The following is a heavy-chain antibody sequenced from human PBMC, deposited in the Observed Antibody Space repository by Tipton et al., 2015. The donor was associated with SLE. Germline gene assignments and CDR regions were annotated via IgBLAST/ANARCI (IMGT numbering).Heavy chain of an antibody. V-gene: IGHV4-31*02. CDR2: IYYSGST. CDR3: ARVTTNVDP. J-gene: IGHJ5*02. Sequence: LRLSCSVSGASISNDGHYWSWIRHHPGKGLEWIGYIYYSGSTYYNPSLKSRLSISVDTSKNQFSLNLRYVTAADTAVYYCARVTTNVDPWGQGTLVTVSS. D-gene: IGHD4-11*01. CDR1: GASISNDGHY.